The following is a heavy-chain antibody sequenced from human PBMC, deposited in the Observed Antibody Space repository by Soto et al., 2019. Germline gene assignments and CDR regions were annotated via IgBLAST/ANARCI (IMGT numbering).Heavy chain of an antibody. CDR3: ARGIDAFDI. Sequence: ALVKVSCKASGGTLSSYTFSWVRQATGQGLEWMGWMNPNSGNTGYAQKFQGRVTMTRNTSISTAYMELSSLRSEDTAVYYCARGIDAFDIWGQGTMVTVSS. J-gene: IGHJ3*02. V-gene: IGHV1-8*01. CDR1: GGTLSSYT. CDR2: MNPNSGNT.